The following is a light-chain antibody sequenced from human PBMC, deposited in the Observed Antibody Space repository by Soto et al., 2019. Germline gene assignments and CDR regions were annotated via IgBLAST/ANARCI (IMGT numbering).Light chain of an antibody. CDR2: STN. CDR1: SGSVSTSYY. Sequence: QAVVTQEPSFSESPGGTVTLTCGLSSGSVSTSYYPSWYQQTPGQAPRTLIYSTNTRSSGVPDRFSGSILGNKAALTITGAQADDESDYYCVLYMGSGFWVFGGGTQLTVL. J-gene: IGLJ3*02. V-gene: IGLV8-61*01. CDR3: VLYMGSGFWV.